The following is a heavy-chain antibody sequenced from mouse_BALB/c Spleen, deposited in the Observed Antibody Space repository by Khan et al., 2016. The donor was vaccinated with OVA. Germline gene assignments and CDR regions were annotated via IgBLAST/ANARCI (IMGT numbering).Heavy chain of an antibody. Sequence: EVELVESGGGLVQPGGSRKLSCAASGFTFSSFGMHWVRQAPEKGLEWVAYISSGSATIYYADTVKGRFTISRDNPKNTLFLQMTSLRSEDTAXYYCARSLITTWYFDVWGAGTTVTVSS. V-gene: IGHV5-17*02. CDR2: ISSGSATI. CDR1: GFTFSSFG. D-gene: IGHD2-4*01. CDR3: ARSLITTWYFDV. J-gene: IGHJ1*01.